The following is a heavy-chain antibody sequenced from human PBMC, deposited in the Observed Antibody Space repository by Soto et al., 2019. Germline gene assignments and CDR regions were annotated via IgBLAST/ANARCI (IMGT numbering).Heavy chain of an antibody. J-gene: IGHJ6*02. CDR1: GYTFTNYD. D-gene: IGHD3-10*01. Sequence: QVHLVQSGAEVKKPGASVKVSCKASGYTFTNYDINWVRQAPGQGLEWMGWISTYTGNTNYAQKLQGRVTMTTDQSTSTAYMELRSLRPDDTAVYYCARGYYYGSGRPTPGGMDVWGQGTTVTVSS. CDR2: ISTYTGNT. V-gene: IGHV1-18*01. CDR3: ARGYYYGSGRPTPGGMDV.